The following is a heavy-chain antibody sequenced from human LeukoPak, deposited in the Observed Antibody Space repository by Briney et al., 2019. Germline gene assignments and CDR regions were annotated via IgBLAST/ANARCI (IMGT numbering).Heavy chain of an antibody. D-gene: IGHD2-15*01. CDR1: GFSFRSYE. CDR2: ISSSRSYT. V-gene: IGHV3-48*03. CDR3: ARGARYCSGGTCTDY. J-gene: IGHJ4*02. Sequence: GGSLRLSCAASGFSFRSYEMTWVRQAPGKGLEWVSCISSSRSYTNYADSVKGRFTISRDNDKNSLYLQINSLRAEDTAIYYCARGARYCSGGTCTDYWGQGTLVTVSS.